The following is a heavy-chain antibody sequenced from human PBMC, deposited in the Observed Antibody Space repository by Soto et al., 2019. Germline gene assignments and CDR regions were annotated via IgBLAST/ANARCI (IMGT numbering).Heavy chain of an antibody. D-gene: IGHD3-9*01. CDR3: ATYYDILTGYTFDY. Sequence: ISXGGYYWSWIRQHPGKGLEWIGYIYYSGSTYYNQSLKSRVTIFVDTFKNQFYLKLSSVTASDTVVFFCATYYDILTGYTFDYWGQGTLVTVSS. V-gene: IGHV4-31*02. CDR2: IYYSGST. CDR1: ISXGGYY. J-gene: IGHJ4*02.